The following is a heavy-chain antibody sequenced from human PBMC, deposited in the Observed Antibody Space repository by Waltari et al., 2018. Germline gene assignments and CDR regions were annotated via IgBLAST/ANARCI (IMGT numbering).Heavy chain of an antibody. CDR2: ISHSGDT. CDR1: GESLSSSDW. CDR3: ARARYFGLLFAWFDP. J-gene: IGHJ5*02. D-gene: IGHD2-21*02. Sequence: QVQLQESGPWLVKSSETLSLTCTVSGESLSSSDWWTWVRQSPGKGLEWIGEISHSGDTDYHPSLKGRVTISADRSRNQFSLNLNSVTAADTAVYYCARARYFGLLFAWFDPWGQGTLVTVSS. V-gene: IGHV4-4*02.